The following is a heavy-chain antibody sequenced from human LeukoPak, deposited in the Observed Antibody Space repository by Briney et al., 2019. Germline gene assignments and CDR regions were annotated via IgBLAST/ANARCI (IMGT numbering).Heavy chain of an antibody. D-gene: IGHD2-2*01. Sequence: ASVKVSCKASGYTFTSYYMHWVRQAPGQGLEWMGIINPSGGSTSYAQKFQGRVTMTRDTSTSTVYMELSSLRSEDTAVYYCARVYCSSTSCSYYYYGMDVWGQGTTVTVFS. CDR2: INPSGGST. CDR3: ARVYCSSTSCSYYYYGMDV. V-gene: IGHV1-46*01. CDR1: GYTFTSYY. J-gene: IGHJ6*02.